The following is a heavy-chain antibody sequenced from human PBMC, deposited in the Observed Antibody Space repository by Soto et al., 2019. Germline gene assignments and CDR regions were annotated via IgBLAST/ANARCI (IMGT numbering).Heavy chain of an antibody. V-gene: IGHV1-18*01. D-gene: IGHD6-19*01. CDR2: ISTYNGNT. CDR1: GYTFTTYG. CDR3: AREGMAVADPLDY. Sequence: VQLVQSGAEVKRPGASVKVSCKASGYTFTTYGISWVRQAPGQGPEWMGWISTYNGNTNYAQKFQGSVTMTTDTSTDTVYMELRSLTSDDTAVYYCAREGMAVADPLDYWGQGTLVTVSS. J-gene: IGHJ4*02.